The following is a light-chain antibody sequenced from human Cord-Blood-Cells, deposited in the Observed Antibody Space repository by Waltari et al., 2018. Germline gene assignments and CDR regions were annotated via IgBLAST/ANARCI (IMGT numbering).Light chain of an antibody. Sequence: QSALTQPAPVSGSPGQSITISCTGTSSDVGSYTLVSWYQQHPGKAPNLMIYEGSKRPSGVSNRFSGSKSGNTASLTISGLQAEDEADYYCCSYAGSSTWVFGGGTKLTVL. V-gene: IGLV2-23*01. CDR1: SSDVGSYTL. CDR2: EGS. CDR3: CSYAGSSTWV. J-gene: IGLJ3*02.